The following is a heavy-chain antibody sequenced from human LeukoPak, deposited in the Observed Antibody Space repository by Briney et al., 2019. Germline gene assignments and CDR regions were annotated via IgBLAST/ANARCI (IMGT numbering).Heavy chain of an antibody. CDR2: IYYTGKT. CDR3: ARSQNYYGSGDY. Sequence: SETLSLTCTVSGDSVSNGNYYWSWLRQPPGKALEWIGYIYYTGKTYYNPSLEGRVTILVDTSRNHFSGKLNSVTAADTAVYYCARSQNYYGSGDYWSQGTLVTVSS. CDR1: GDSVSNGNYY. V-gene: IGHV4-61*03. J-gene: IGHJ4*02. D-gene: IGHD3-10*01.